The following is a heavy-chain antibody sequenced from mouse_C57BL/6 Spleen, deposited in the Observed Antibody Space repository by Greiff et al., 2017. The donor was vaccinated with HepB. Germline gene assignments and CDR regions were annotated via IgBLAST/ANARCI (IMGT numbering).Heavy chain of an antibody. CDR3: ARPGSPWYFDV. V-gene: IGHV1-26*01. Sequence: EVQLQQSGPELVKPGASVKISCKASGYTFTDYYMNWVKQSHGKSLEWIGDINPNNGGTSYNQKFKGKATLTVDKSSSTAYMELRSLTSEDSAVYYCARPGSPWYFDVWGTGTTVTVSS. D-gene: IGHD1-1*01. J-gene: IGHJ1*03. CDR2: INPNNGGT. CDR1: GYTFTDYY.